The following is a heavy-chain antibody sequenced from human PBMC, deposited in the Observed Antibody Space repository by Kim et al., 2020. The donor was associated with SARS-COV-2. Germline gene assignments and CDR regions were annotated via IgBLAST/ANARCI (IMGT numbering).Heavy chain of an antibody. CDR2: ISSSSSYI. V-gene: IGHV3-21*01. J-gene: IGHJ6*02. CDR3: ARDFFVSSSPDYYYYYGMDV. Sequence: GGSLRLSCAASGFTFSSYSMNWVRQAPGKGLEWVSSISSSSSYIYYADSVKGRFTISRDNAKNSLYLQMNSLRAEDTAVYYCARDFFVSSSPDYYYYYGMDVWGQGTTVTVSS. D-gene: IGHD6-13*01. CDR1: GFTFSSYS.